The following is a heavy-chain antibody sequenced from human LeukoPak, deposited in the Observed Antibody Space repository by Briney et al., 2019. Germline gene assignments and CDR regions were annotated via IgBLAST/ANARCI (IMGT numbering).Heavy chain of an antibody. CDR3: AKDRVYYFDSSGYSCDY. CDR2: ISGGGGTT. CDR1: GFTVSSNY. D-gene: IGHD3-22*01. J-gene: IGHJ4*02. V-gene: IGHV3-23*01. Sequence: GGSLRLSCAASGFTVSSNYMSWVRQAPGKGLEWVSGISGGGGTTYYADSVKGRFTIPRDNSKNTLYLQMHSLRAEDTAVYYCAKDRVYYFDSSGYSCDYWGQGSLVTVSS.